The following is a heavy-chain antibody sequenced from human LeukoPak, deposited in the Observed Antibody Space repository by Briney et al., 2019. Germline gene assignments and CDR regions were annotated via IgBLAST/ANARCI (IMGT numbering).Heavy chain of an antibody. CDR1: GYNFISYY. CDR2: INPSGGSA. D-gene: IGHD2-8*01. Sequence: ASVKVSCKASGYNFISYYMHWVRQAPGQGLEWMGIINPSGGSASYAQKFQDRVTMTRDTSTSTVYMELSSLKSENTAVYYCAREDVVLVDAVRYYYYGMDVWGQGTTVTVSS. J-gene: IGHJ6*02. CDR3: AREDVVLVDAVRYYYYGMDV. V-gene: IGHV1-46*01.